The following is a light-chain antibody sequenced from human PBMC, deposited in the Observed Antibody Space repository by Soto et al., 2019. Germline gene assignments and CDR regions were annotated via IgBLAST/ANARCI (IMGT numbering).Light chain of an antibody. J-gene: IGKJ1*01. CDR3: LHHNSYTQT. CDR1: QSISSY. V-gene: IGKV1-17*01. Sequence: DIQMTQSPSSLSASVGDRVTIACRASQSISSYLNWYQQKPGQATRRLIYAAFSLQSGVPSRFSGSASETESTLTISSLQPEDFATYYRLHHNSYTQTFGQGTQVDIK. CDR2: AAF.